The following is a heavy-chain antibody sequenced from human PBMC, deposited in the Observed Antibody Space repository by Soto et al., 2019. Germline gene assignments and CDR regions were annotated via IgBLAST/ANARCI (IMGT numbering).Heavy chain of an antibody. CDR3: AKALSDLDDYFYSADP. Sequence: EVQLLESGGGLVQPGGSLRLSCAASGFTFSSYAMSWVRQAPGKGLEWVSAISGRGGSTYYADSVKGRFTISRDNSKNTLYLQMNSLRAEDTAVYYCAKALSDLDDYFYSADPWGQGTLVTVSS. D-gene: IGHD4-17*01. CDR2: ISGRGGST. V-gene: IGHV3-23*01. J-gene: IGHJ5*02. CDR1: GFTFSSYA.